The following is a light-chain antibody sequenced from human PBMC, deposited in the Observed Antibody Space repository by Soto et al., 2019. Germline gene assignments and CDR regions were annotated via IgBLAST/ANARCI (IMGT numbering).Light chain of an antibody. J-gene: IGLJ1*01. CDR1: SSDVGGYNY. V-gene: IGLV2-8*01. Sequence: QPVLTQPPSASGSPGQSVTISCTGTSSDVGGYNYVSWYQQHPGKAPKLMIYEVTQRAAGVPHRFSGSKSGNTASLTVSGLQTEDEADYYCASYAGSSNVFGTGTKLTVL. CDR2: EVT. CDR3: ASYAGSSNV.